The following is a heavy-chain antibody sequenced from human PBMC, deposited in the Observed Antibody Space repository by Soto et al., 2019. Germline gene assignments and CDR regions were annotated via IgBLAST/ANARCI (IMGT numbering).Heavy chain of an antibody. CDR2: ISGSGGST. V-gene: IGHV3-23*01. J-gene: IGHJ3*02. CDR3: AKDRLMITFGGVITLGPLDAFDI. D-gene: IGHD3-16*02. Sequence: GGSLRLSCAASGFTFSSYAMSWVRQAPGKGLEWVSAISGSGGSTYYADSVKGRFTISRDNSKNTLYLQMNSLRAEDTAVYYCAKDRLMITFGGVITLGPLDAFDIWGQGTMVTVSS. CDR1: GFTFSSYA.